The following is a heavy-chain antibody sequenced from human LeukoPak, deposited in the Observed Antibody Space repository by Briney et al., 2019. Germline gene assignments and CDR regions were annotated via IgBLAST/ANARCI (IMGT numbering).Heavy chain of an antibody. CDR3: ANLYDSSGYNWFDP. V-gene: IGHV4-39*07. CDR2: IYYSGST. J-gene: IGHJ5*02. CDR1: GGSISSSSYY. D-gene: IGHD3-22*01. Sequence: SETLSLTCTVSGGSISSSSYYWGWIRQPPGKGLEWIGSIYYSGSTYYNPSLKSRVTISVDTSKNQFSLKLSPVTAADTAVYYCANLYDSSGYNWFDPWGQGTLVTVSS.